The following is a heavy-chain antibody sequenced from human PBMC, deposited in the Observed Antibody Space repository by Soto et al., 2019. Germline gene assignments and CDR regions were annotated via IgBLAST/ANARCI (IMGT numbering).Heavy chain of an antibody. D-gene: IGHD2-2*01. Sequence: QVQLQQWGAGLLKPSETLSLTCAVYGGSFSGYYWSWVRQPPGKGLEWIGEINDSGRTNYNPSLTDRVTISVDTAKNQFSLTLSSVTAADRAVYYCARRTKGYCSSTSSYAYSYYYMDVWGKGTTVTVSS. CDR2: INDSGRT. V-gene: IGHV4-34*01. J-gene: IGHJ6*03. CDR1: GGSFSGYY. CDR3: ARRTKGYCSSTSSYAYSYYYMDV.